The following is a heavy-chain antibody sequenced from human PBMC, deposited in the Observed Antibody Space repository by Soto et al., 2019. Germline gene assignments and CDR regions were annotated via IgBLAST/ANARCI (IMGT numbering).Heavy chain of an antibody. J-gene: IGHJ4*02. CDR2: IKSKTDGGTT. V-gene: IGHV3-15*01. D-gene: IGHD3-10*01. CDR3: TTAPPFRLTMVRGVPSG. CDR1: GFTFSNAW. Sequence: GGSLRLSCAASGFTFSNAWMSWVRQAPGKGLEWVGRIKSKTDGGTTDYAAPVKGRFTISRDDSKNTLYLQMNSLKTEDTAVYYCTTAPPFRLTMVRGVPSGWGQGTLVTVS.